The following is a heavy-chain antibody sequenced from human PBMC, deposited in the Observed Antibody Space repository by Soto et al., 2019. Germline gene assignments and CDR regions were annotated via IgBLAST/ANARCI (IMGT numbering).Heavy chain of an antibody. CDR3: ARTPDI. J-gene: IGHJ3*02. Sequence: QLQLQESGSGLVKPSQTLSLTCAVSGGSISSGGYSWSWIRQPPGKGLEWIGYIYYGSTYYNPSLKSRVTISVDRSKNQFSLKLSSATAADTAVYYCARTPDIWGQGTMVTVSS. CDR1: GGSISSGGYS. CDR2: IYYGST. V-gene: IGHV4-30-2*01.